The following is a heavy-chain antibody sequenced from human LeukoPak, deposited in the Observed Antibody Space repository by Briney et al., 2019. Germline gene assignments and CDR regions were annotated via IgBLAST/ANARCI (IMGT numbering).Heavy chain of an antibody. Sequence: GGSLRLSCAASGFNFTNYNMNWVRQAPGKGLEWVSSIHSSSGSIYYADSLKGRFTISRDNAKNSLYLQMNSLRAEDRAVYYCARDLAWDAFDIWGQGTMVTVSS. V-gene: IGHV3-21*01. J-gene: IGHJ3*02. CDR3: ARDLAWDAFDI. CDR1: GFNFTNYN. CDR2: IHSSSGSI.